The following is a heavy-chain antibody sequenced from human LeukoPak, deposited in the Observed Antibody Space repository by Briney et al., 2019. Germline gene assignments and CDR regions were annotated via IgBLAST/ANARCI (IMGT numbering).Heavy chain of an antibody. Sequence: AASVKVSCKASGYTFTSYGISWVRQAPGQGLEWMGWISAYNGNTNYAQKLQGRVTMTTDTSTSTAYMELRSLRSDDTAVYYCARGRRGVVVVPAAIWDWGQGTLVTVSS. D-gene: IGHD2-2*01. CDR1: GYTFTSYG. V-gene: IGHV1-18*01. CDR3: ARGRRGVVVVPAAIWD. CDR2: ISAYNGNT. J-gene: IGHJ4*02.